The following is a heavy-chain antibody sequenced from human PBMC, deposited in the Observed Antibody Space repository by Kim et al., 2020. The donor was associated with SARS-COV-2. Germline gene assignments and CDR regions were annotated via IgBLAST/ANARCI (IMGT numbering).Heavy chain of an antibody. CDR3: ARRTAMVLGYAFDI. V-gene: IGHV5-10-1*01. Sequence: GESLKISCKGSGYSFTSYWISWVRQMPGKGLEWMGTIDPSDSYTNYSPSFQGHVTISAEKSISTAYLQWSSLKASDTAMYYCARRTAMVLGYAFDIWGQGTMVTVFS. CDR1: GYSFTSYW. J-gene: IGHJ3*02. CDR2: IDPSDSYT. D-gene: IGHD5-18*01.